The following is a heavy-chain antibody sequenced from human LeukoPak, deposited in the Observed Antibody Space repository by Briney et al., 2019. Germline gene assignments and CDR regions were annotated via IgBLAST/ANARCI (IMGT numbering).Heavy chain of an antibody. D-gene: IGHD3-3*01. CDR3: ASWYDFWSAEPTRFDY. CDR2: IIPILGIA. Sequence: SVKVSFKASGGTFSSYAISWVRQAPGQGLEWMGRIIPILGIANYAQKFQGRVTITADKSTSTAYMELSSLRSEDTAVYYCASWYDFWSAEPTRFDYWGQGTLVTVSS. CDR1: GGTFSSYA. J-gene: IGHJ4*02. V-gene: IGHV1-69*04.